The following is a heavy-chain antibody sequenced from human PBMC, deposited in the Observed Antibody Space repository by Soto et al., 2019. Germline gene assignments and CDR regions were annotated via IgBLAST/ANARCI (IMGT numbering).Heavy chain of an antibody. CDR3: ARDLGYYDSSGYFDS. Sequence: QVQLVESGGGLVKPGGSLRLSCAASGFTFSDYYMSWIRQAPGKGLEWVSYISSSGDAIYNADSVTGRFTISKDNAKNSLSLQMNSLRAEDTVVYYCARDLGYYDSSGYFDSWGQGMLVTVSS. V-gene: IGHV3-11*01. CDR1: GFTFSDYY. J-gene: IGHJ4*02. D-gene: IGHD3-22*01. CDR2: ISSSGDAI.